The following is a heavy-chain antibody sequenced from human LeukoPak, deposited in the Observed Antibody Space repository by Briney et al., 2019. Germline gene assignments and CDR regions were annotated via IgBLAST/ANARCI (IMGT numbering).Heavy chain of an antibody. V-gene: IGHV4-31*03. D-gene: IGHD3-22*01. CDR2: IYYSGST. J-gene: IGHJ4*02. Sequence: SETLSLTCTVSGGSISSGGYYWSWIRQHPGKGLEWIGYIYYSGSTYYNPSLKSRVTISVDTSKSQFSLKLSSVTAADTAVYYCARASNYYDSSGRGELDYWGQGTLVTVSS. CDR1: GGSISSGGYY. CDR3: ARASNYYDSSGRGELDY.